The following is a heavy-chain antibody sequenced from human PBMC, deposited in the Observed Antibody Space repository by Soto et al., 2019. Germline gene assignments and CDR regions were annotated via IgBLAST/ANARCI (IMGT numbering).Heavy chain of an antibody. CDR3: ARHRLDILTGYYI. V-gene: IGHV5-10-1*01. CDR2: IDPSDSYT. J-gene: IGHJ4*02. D-gene: IGHD3-9*01. Sequence: EVQLVQSGAEVKKPGESLKISCEGSGYSFTSYWISWVRQMPGKGLEWMGRIDPSDSYTHYSPSFQGHVTISADKSSSTAYLQWISLKASDTAMYYCARHRLDILTGYYIWGQGTLVTVSS. CDR1: GYSFTSYW.